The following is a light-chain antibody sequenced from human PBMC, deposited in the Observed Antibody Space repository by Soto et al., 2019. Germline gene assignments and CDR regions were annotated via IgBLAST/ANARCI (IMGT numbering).Light chain of an antibody. Sequence: DIQMTQSPSTLSASVGDRVTITCRASQSISRWLAWYQQKPGKAPNLLIFDGSTLETGVPSSFSGSGSGIEFTLSISSLQPDGFAPYYCQQYHSMGTFGRGTKVEIK. CDR2: DGS. CDR1: QSISRW. J-gene: IGKJ4*01. V-gene: IGKV1-5*01. CDR3: QQYHSMGT.